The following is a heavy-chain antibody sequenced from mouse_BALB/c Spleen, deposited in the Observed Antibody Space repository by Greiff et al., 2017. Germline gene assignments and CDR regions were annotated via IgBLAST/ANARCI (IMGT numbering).Heavy chain of an antibody. CDR1: GYSITSDYA. D-gene: IGHD2-1*01. V-gene: IGHV3-2*02. J-gene: IGHJ3*01. CDR2: ISYSGST. CDR3: ARSGGNYPWFAY. Sequence: EVKLQESGPGLVKPSQSLSLTCTVTGYSITSDYAWNWIRQFPGNKLEWMGYISYSGSTSYNPSLKSRISITRDTSKNQFFLQLNSVTTEDTATYYCARSGGNYPWFAYWGQGTLVTVSA.